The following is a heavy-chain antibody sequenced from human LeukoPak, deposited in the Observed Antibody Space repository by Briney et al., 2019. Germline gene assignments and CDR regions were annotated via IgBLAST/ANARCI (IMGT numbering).Heavy chain of an antibody. CDR1: GYTFTGYY. Sequence: APVKVSCKASGYTFTGYYMHWVRQAPGQGLEWMGWINPNSGGTNYAQKFQGRVTMTKDTSISTAYMELSRLRSDDTAVYYCARDYSSGWHDLDYWGRGTLVTVSS. CDR3: ARDYSSGWHDLDY. V-gene: IGHV1-2*02. CDR2: INPNSGGT. D-gene: IGHD6-19*01. J-gene: IGHJ4*02.